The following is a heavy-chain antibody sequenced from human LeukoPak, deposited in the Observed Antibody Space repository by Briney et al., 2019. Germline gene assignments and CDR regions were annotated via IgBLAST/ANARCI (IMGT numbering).Heavy chain of an antibody. J-gene: IGHJ6*02. CDR1: GFTFSSYA. Sequence: PGRSLRLSCAASGFTFSSYAMHWVHQAPGKGLEWVAVMSYDGGHKYYADSVKGRFTISRDNSKNTLYLQMNSLRAEDTAVYYCAKGQLVDYGMDVWGQGTTVTVSS. CDR2: MSYDGGHK. D-gene: IGHD2-15*01. V-gene: IGHV3-30*18. CDR3: AKGQLVDYGMDV.